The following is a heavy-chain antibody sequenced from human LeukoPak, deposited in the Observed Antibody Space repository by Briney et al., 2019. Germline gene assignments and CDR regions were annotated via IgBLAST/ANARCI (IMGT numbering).Heavy chain of an antibody. Sequence: GGSLRLSCAASGFTFSSYSMNWVRQAPGKGLEWVSYISSSSSTIYYADSVKGRFTISRDNAKNSLYLQMNSLRAEDKAVYYCARDKGIAAAGTATRIYYFDYWGQGTLVTVSS. V-gene: IGHV3-48*04. D-gene: IGHD6-13*01. J-gene: IGHJ4*02. CDR3: ARDKGIAAAGTATRIYYFDY. CDR1: GFTFSSYS. CDR2: ISSSSSTI.